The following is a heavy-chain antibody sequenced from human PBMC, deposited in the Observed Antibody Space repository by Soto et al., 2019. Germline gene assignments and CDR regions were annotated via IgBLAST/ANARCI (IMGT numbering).Heavy chain of an antibody. V-gene: IGHV1-46*01. D-gene: IGHD3-22*01. J-gene: IGHJ4*02. CDR3: ARPLYDSSGSPTRHSDF. CDR2: VNPSGDST. Sequence: GASVKVSCKASGYTFTKYYMHWVRQAPGQGLEWMGTVNPSGDSTSYAQKFQGRVTMTSDTSTTTVYMELSSLRSEDTAVYYCARPLYDSSGSPTRHSDFWGQGTMVTVYS. CDR1: GYTFTKYY.